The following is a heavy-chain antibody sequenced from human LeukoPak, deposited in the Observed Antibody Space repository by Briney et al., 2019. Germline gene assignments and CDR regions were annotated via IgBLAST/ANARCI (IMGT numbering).Heavy chain of an antibody. V-gene: IGHV3-23*01. Sequence: GGSLRLSCAVSGITLSNYGMSWVRQAPGKGLEWVAGISDSGGSTNYADSVKGRFTISRDNPKNTLYLQMNSLRAEDTAVYLCAKRGVVIRVILVGFHKEAYYFDSWGQGALVSVSS. CDR2: ISDSGGST. J-gene: IGHJ4*02. CDR1: GITLSNYG. CDR3: AKRGVVIRVILVGFHKEAYYFDS. D-gene: IGHD3-22*01.